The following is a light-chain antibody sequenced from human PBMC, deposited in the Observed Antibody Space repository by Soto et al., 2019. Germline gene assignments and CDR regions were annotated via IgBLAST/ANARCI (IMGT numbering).Light chain of an antibody. V-gene: IGLV2-14*01. J-gene: IGLJ1*01. CDR1: SSDVGGYNY. Sequence: QSVLTQPASVSGSPGQSITISCTGTSSDVGGYNYVSWYQQHPGKAPKLTIYDVSNRPSGVSNRFSGSKSGNTASLTISGVQAEDEADYYCSSYTSSSTYVSGTGTKVTVL. CDR3: SSYTSSSTYV. CDR2: DVS.